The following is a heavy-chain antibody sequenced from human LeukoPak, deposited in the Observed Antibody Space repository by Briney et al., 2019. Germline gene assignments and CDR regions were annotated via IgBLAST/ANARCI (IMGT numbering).Heavy chain of an antibody. CDR1: GFTFKDYY. CDR3: ATDGAGFDT. J-gene: IGHJ5*02. Sequence: GGSLRLSCAASGFTFKDYYMSWIRQAPGKGLEWLSYINIGGTNTHYADSVKGRFTISRDNAKKSLYLEMNNLRAEDTAVYYCATDGAGFDTWGQGVLVTASS. CDR2: INIGGTNT. V-gene: IGHV3-11*01.